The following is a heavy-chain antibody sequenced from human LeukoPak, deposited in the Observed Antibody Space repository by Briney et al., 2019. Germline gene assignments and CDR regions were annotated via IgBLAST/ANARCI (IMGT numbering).Heavy chain of an antibody. D-gene: IGHD6-19*01. CDR2: IKQDGSEK. V-gene: IGHV3-7*01. Sequence: PGGSLRLSCAASGFTFSSCWMSWVRQAPGKGLEWVANIKQDGSEKYYVDSVKGRFTISRDNAKNSLYLQMYSLRDEDTAVYYCAREGSGWSLDYWGQGTLVTVSS. J-gene: IGHJ4*02. CDR1: GFTFSSCW. CDR3: AREGSGWSLDY.